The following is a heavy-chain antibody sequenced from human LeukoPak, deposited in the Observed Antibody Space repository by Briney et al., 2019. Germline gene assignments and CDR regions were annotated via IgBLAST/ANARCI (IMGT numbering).Heavy chain of an antibody. D-gene: IGHD6-19*01. Sequence: PGGSLRLSCAASGFTLSRNAVSWVRQAPGKGLEWVSGLSGSGGSTYYADYVKGRFTISRHNSQDALYLQMNTLRTEDTAVYYCAKVGSGSGDGFDIWGQGTMVTVSS. CDR1: GFTLSRNA. J-gene: IGHJ3*02. V-gene: IGHV3-23*01. CDR3: AKVGSGSGDGFDI. CDR2: LSGSGGST.